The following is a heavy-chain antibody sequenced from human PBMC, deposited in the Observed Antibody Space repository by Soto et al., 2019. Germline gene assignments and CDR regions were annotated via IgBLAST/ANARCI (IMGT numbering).Heavy chain of an antibody. CDR3: TTDQNYYDSSGYYYCFDY. Sequence: GGSLRLSCAASGFTFSNAWMSWVRQAPGKGLEWVGRIKSKTDGGTTDYAAPVKGRFTISRDESKNTLYLQMNSLKTEDTAVYYCTTDQNYYDSSGYYYCFDYWGQGTLVTVSS. J-gene: IGHJ4*02. CDR1: GFTFSNAW. V-gene: IGHV3-15*01. D-gene: IGHD3-22*01. CDR2: IKSKTDGGTT.